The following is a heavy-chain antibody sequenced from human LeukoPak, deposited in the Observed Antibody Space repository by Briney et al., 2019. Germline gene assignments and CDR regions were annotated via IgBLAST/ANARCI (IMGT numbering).Heavy chain of an antibody. Sequence: GGSLRLSCAASGFTFSSYSMNWVRQAPGKGLEWVSSISSSSSYIYYADSVKGRFTISRDNAKNSLYLQMNSLRAEDTAVYYCARGLYCSSTSCYPYYYYGMDVWGQGTTVTVSS. CDR1: GFTFSSYS. J-gene: IGHJ6*02. CDR2: ISSSSSYI. V-gene: IGHV3-21*01. CDR3: ARGLYCSSTSCYPYYYYGMDV. D-gene: IGHD2-2*01.